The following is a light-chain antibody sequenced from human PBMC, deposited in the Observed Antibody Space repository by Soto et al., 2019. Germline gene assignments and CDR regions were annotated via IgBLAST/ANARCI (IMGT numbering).Light chain of an antibody. Sequence: IVMTQSPDSLTVSLGERATINCKSSQTVLFSSNNKNYVAWYQQRPGQPPKLLIYWASTRDSGVPDRFSGSGSGTDFTLTISSLQAEDVAVYYCQQYYSTPLTFGGGTKVEIK. V-gene: IGKV4-1*01. J-gene: IGKJ4*01. CDR2: WAS. CDR1: QTVLFSSNNKNY. CDR3: QQYYSTPLT.